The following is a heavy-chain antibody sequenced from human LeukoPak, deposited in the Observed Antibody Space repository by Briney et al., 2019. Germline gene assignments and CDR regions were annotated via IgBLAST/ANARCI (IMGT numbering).Heavy chain of an antibody. V-gene: IGHV3-21*01. D-gene: IGHD6-13*01. CDR2: ISSSSSYI. CDR3: ARDLSMWYSSSWYGNNWFDP. Sequence: PGGSLRLSCAASGFTFSSYSINWVRQAPGKGLEWVSSISSSSSYIYYADSVKGRFTISRDNAKNSLYLQMNSLRAEDTAVYYCARDLSMWYSSSWYGNNWFDPWGQGTLVTVSS. J-gene: IGHJ5*02. CDR1: GFTFSSYS.